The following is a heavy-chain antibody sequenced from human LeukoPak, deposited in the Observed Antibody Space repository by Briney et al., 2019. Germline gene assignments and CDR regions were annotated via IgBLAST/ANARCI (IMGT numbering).Heavy chain of an antibody. CDR2: INHSGST. J-gene: IGHJ5*02. CDR1: GGSFSGYY. CDR3: ARGWRKYGSGSYYKGSWFDP. D-gene: IGHD3-10*01. Sequence: SEALSHTCAVYGGSFSGYYWSWIREPPGKGLEWIGEINHSGSTNYNPSLKSRVTISVDTSKNQFSLKLSSVTAADTAVYYCARGWRKYGSGSYYKGSWFDPWGQGTLVTVSS. V-gene: IGHV4-34*01.